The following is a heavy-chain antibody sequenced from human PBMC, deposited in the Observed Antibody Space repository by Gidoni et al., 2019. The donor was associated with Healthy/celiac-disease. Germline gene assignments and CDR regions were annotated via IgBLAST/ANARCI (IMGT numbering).Heavy chain of an antibody. J-gene: IGHJ6*02. CDR2: IYYSGST. CDR3: ARSYYDFWSGYHYYYYGMDV. V-gene: IGHV4-31*03. CDR1: GGSLSSGGYY. D-gene: IGHD3-3*01. Sequence: QVQLQESGPGLVKPSQTLSLTCTVSGGSLSSGGYYWSWIRQHPGKGLEWIGYIYYSGSTYYNPSLKSRVTISVDTSKNQFSLKLSSVTAADTAVYYCARSYYDFWSGYHYYYYGMDVWGQGTTVTVSS.